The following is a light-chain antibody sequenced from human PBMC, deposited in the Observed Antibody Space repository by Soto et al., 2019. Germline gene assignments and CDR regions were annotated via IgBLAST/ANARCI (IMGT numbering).Light chain of an antibody. Sequence: EILLTQSPATLSLSPGERATLSCRASQSVTSYLAWYQQKPGQAPRLLIFDASNRATGIPARFRGSGSGTDFILTISSLEPEDFAVYYCQQYGSSGTFGQGTKVDIK. J-gene: IGKJ1*01. CDR3: QQYGSSGT. CDR2: DAS. CDR1: QSVTSY. V-gene: IGKV3-11*01.